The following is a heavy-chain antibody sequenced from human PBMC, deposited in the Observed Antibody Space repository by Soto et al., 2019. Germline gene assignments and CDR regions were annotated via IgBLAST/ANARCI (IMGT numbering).Heavy chain of an antibody. CDR1: WCTCGDYG. Sequence: VSWCTCGDYGSHRISKTQGKGLEWVAVISYDGSNKYYADSVKGRFTISRDNSKNTLDLQMNSLRADDTAVYYCAKDKPLLYDFWSGTYLAYWAQRPLVPV. V-gene: IGHV3-30*18. J-gene: IGHJ4*02. CDR2: ISYDGSNK. CDR3: AKDKPLLYDFWSGTYLAY. D-gene: IGHD3-3*01.